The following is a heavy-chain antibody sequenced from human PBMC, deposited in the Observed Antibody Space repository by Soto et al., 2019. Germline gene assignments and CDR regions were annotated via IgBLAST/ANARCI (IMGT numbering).Heavy chain of an antibody. J-gene: IGHJ5*02. D-gene: IGHD2-15*01. CDR1: GGTFSSYA. CDR3: ARDANCSGGSCYSVRFDP. CDR2: IIPIFGTA. Sequence: QVQLVQSGVEVKKPGSSVKVSCKASGGTFSSYAISWVRQAPGQGLEWMGGIIPIFGTANYAQKFQGRVTITADESTSTAYMELSSLRSEDTAVYYCARDANCSGGSCYSVRFDPWGQGTLVNVSS. V-gene: IGHV1-69*12.